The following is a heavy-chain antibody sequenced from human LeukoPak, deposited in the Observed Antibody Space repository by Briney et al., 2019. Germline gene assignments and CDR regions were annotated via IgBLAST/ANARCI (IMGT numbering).Heavy chain of an antibody. CDR3: AKARSTIFGVVITNWFDP. CDR2: ISGSGGST. CDR1: GFTFSSYA. D-gene: IGHD3-3*01. V-gene: IGHV3-23*01. J-gene: IGHJ5*02. Sequence: GGSLRLSCAASGFTFSSYAMSWVRQAPGKGLEWVSAISGSGGSTYYADSVKGRFTISRDNSKNTLYLQMNSLRAEDTAVYYCAKARSTIFGVVITNWFDPWGQGTLVTVSS.